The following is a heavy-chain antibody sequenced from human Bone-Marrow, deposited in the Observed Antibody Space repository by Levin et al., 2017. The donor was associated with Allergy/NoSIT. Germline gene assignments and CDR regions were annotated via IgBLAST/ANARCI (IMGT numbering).Heavy chain of an antibody. CDR1: GFTFDDYG. D-gene: IGHD3-10*01. V-gene: IGHV3-20*04. CDR2: INWKGENA. Sequence: GGSLRLSCAASGFTFDDYGMSWVRQAPGKGLEWVSGINWKGENAGYADSVKGRFTISRDNAKNSLYLQMDSLRVEDTAFYYCASGGIYYGSAFESWGQGTLVTVSS. J-gene: IGHJ4*02. CDR3: ASGGIYYGSAFES.